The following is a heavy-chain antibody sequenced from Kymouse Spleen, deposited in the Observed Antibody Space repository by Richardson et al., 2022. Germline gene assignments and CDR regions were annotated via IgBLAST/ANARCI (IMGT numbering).Heavy chain of an antibody. CDR2: IYYSGST. J-gene: IGHJ5*02. V-gene: IGHV4-39*01. CDR3: ARHELELGKFDP. CDR1: GGSISSSSYY. Sequence: QLQLQESGPGLVKPSETLSLTCTVSGGSISSSSYYWGWIRQPPGKGLEWIGSIYYSGSTYYNPSLKSRVTISVDTSKNQFSLKLSSVTAADTAVYYCARHELELGKFDPWGQGTLVTVSS. D-gene: IGHD1-7*01.